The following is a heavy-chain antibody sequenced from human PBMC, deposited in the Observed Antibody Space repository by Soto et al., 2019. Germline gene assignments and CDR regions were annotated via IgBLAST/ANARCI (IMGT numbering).Heavy chain of an antibody. CDR1: GYSFTTYW. CDR2: IYPGDSDT. CDR3: ARVRAYSTSSFYFDY. V-gene: IGHV5-51*01. D-gene: IGHD6-6*01. J-gene: IGHJ4*02. Sequence: GESLKISCQGSGYSFTTYWIGWVRQMPGKGLEWMGIIYPGDSDTRYSPSFQGQVTISADKSITTAYLQWSSLKASDTAMYYCARVRAYSTSSFYFDYWGQGSLVTVSS.